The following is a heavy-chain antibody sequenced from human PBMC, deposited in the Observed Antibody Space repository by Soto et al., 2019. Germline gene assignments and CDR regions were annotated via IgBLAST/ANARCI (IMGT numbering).Heavy chain of an antibody. CDR2: IYYSGST. V-gene: IGHV4-61*01. Sequence: SETLSLTCTVSGGSVSRGSYYWSWIRQPPGKGLEWIGYIYYSGSTNCNPSLKSRVTISVDTSKNQFSLKLSSVTAADTAVYYCARVGLGGSRLGGPPTNWFDPWGQGTLVTVSS. J-gene: IGHJ5*02. CDR1: GGSVSRGSYY. CDR3: ARVGLGGSRLGGPPTNWFDP. D-gene: IGHD5-12*01.